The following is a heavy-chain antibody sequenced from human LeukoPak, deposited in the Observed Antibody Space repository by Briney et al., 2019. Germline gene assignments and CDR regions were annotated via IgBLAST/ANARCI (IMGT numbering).Heavy chain of an antibody. CDR1: GGTFSSYA. J-gene: IGHJ4*02. CDR3: ARAFIAVALGFDY. Sequence: ASVKVSCKASGGTFSSYAISWVRQAPGQRLEWMGWINAGNGNTKYSQEFQGRVTITRDTSASTAYMELSSLRSEDMAVYYCARAFIAVALGFDYWGQGTLVTVSS. V-gene: IGHV1-3*03. D-gene: IGHD6-19*01. CDR2: INAGNGNT.